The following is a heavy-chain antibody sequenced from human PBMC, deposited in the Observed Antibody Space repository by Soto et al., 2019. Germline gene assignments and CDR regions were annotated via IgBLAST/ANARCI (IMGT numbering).Heavy chain of an antibody. CDR2: IWYDGSNK. CDR3: ARGVYSRAYHWYFDL. Sequence: LGGSLRLSCAASGFTFSSYGMHWVRQAPGKGLEWVAVIWYDGSNKYYADSVKGRFTISRDNSKNTLYLQMNSLRAEDTAVYYCARGVYSRAYHWYFDLWGRGALVTVSS. CDR1: GFTFSSYG. J-gene: IGHJ2*01. D-gene: IGHD6-6*01. V-gene: IGHV3-33*01.